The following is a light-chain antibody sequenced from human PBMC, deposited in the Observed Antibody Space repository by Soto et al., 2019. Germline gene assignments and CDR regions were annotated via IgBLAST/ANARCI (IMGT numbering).Light chain of an antibody. CDR3: QQRSNWPPGT. CDR1: QSVSSSY. J-gene: IGKJ5*01. CDR2: RAS. Sequence: EIVLTQSPGTLSLSPGERATLSCRASQSVSSSYLSWYQQKPGQSPRLLIYRASTRATGIPERFSGSGSGTDFTLTIARLEPEDVAVYYCQQRSNWPPGTFGQGTRLEIK. V-gene: IGKV3D-20*02.